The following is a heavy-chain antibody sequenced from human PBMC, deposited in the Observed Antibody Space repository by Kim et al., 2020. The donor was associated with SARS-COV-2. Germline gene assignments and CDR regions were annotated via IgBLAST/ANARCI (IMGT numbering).Heavy chain of an antibody. D-gene: IGHD3-22*01. CDR3: ARVDYYDSSGSPGGWFDP. CDR2: IYHSGST. J-gene: IGHJ5*02. V-gene: IGHV4-38-2*02. CDR1: GYSISSGYY. Sequence: SETLSLTCTVSGYSISSGYYWGWIRQPPGKGLEWIGSIYHSGSTYYNPSLKSRVTISVDTSKNQFSLKLSSVTAADTAVYYCARVDYYDSSGSPGGWFDPWGQGTLVTVSS.